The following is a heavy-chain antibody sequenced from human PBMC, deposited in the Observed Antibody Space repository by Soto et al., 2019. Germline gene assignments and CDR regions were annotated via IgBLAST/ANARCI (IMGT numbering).Heavy chain of an antibody. V-gene: IGHV3-23*01. CDR2: ISGSGGST. Sequence: PGGSLRLSCAASGFTFSSYAMSWVRQAPGKGLEWVSAISGSGGSTYYADSVKGRFTISRDNSKNTLYLQMNSLRAEDTAVYYCANLHIGSYRGVLCYWGQGTLVPVSS. D-gene: IGHD1-26*01. CDR1: GFTFSSYA. J-gene: IGHJ4*02. CDR3: ANLHIGSYRGVLCY.